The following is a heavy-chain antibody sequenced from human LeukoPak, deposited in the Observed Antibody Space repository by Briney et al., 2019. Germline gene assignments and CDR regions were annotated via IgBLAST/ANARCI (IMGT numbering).Heavy chain of an antibody. V-gene: IGHV1-46*01. CDR2: ISPSGSST. CDR1: GYTFTNYY. CDR3: ARGSSRSPRDAFDI. Sequence: ASVKVSCKASGYTFTNYYMHWVRQAPGQGLEWMGIISPSGSSTTYAQKFQGRVTMTRDMSTTTVNMELSSLRSEDTAVYYCARGSSRSPRDAFDIWGQGTMVSVSS. J-gene: IGHJ3*02.